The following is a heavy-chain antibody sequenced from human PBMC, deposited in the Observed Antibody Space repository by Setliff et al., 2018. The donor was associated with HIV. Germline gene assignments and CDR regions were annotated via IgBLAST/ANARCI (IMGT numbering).Heavy chain of an antibody. J-gene: IGHJ4*02. V-gene: IGHV4-34*01. CDR3: ARGGLGVVGAIDY. D-gene: IGHD2-15*01. Sequence: SETLSLTCAVYGGSFSGYYWTWIRQPPGRGLEWIGEIIHSGGTKYNRSLKSRVTISVDTSKNQFSLNLGSVTAADTAVYYCARGGLGVVGAIDYWSQGTLVTVS. CDR1: GGSFSGYY. CDR2: IIHSGGT.